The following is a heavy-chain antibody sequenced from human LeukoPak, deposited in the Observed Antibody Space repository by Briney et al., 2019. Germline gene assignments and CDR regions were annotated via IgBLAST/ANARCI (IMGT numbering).Heavy chain of an antibody. J-gene: IGHJ4*02. V-gene: IGHV4-38-2*02. CDR1: GYSISSGYY. CDR3: ARGGPIRLWFGDL. D-gene: IGHD3-10*01. Sequence: TPSETLSLTCTVSGYSISSGYYWGWIRQPPGKGLEWIGSIYHSGSTYYNPSLKSRVTISVDTSKNQFSLKLSSVTAADTAVYYCARGGPIRLWFGDLWGQGTLVTVSS. CDR2: IYHSGST.